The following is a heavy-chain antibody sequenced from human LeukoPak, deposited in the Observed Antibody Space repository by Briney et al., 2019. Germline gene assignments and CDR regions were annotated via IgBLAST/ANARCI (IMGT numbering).Heavy chain of an antibody. V-gene: IGHV4-61*02. D-gene: IGHD5-12*01. J-gene: IGHJ6*04. Sequence: SETLSLTCTVSGGSISSGSYYWRWLRQPAGKGLEWIGRIDISGSINYHPSLRSRLTISEHTSKNQISLKLSSVTAADTAAYYCTRGNMEAREWGKGTTVTVSS. CDR2: IDISGSI. CDR3: TRGNMEARE. CDR1: GGSISSGSYY.